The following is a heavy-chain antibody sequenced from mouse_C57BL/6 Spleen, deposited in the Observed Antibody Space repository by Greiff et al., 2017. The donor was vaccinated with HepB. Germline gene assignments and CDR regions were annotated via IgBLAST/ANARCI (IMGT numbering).Heavy chain of an antibody. D-gene: IGHD1-1*01. V-gene: IGHV14-2*01. CDR1: GFNIKDYY. Sequence: VQLQQSGAELVKPGASVKLSCTASGFNIKDYYMHWVKQRTEQGLEWIGRIDPEDGETKYAPKFQGKATLTADTSSNTAYLQLSSLTSEDTAVYYCARDPNYYGSSNYAMDYWGQGTSVTVSS. J-gene: IGHJ4*01. CDR3: ARDPNYYGSSNYAMDY. CDR2: IDPEDGET.